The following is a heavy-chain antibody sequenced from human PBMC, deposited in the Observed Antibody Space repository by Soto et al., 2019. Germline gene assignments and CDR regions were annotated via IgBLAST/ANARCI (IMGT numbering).Heavy chain of an antibody. V-gene: IGHV5-51*01. Sequence: GESLKISCKGSGYSFTSYWIGWVRQMPGKGLEWMGIIYPGDSDTRYSPSFQGQVTISADKSISTAYLQWSSLKASDTAMYYCATMRRYFAPADAFDIWGQGTMVTVSS. D-gene: IGHD3-9*01. CDR2: IYPGDSDT. J-gene: IGHJ3*02. CDR3: ATMRRYFAPADAFDI. CDR1: GYSFTSYW.